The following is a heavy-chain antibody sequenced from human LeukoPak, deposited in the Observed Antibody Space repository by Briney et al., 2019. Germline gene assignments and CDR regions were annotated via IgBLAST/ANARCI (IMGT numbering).Heavy chain of an antibody. D-gene: IGHD3-22*01. CDR2: ISSSSSTI. CDR3: ARETYYYDSSGFDAFDI. Sequence: GGSLRLSCAASGFTFSSYWMSWVRQAPGKGLEWVSYISSSSSTIYYADSVKGRFTISRDNAKNSLYLQMNSLRAEDTAVYYCARETYYYDSSGFDAFDIWGQGTMVTVSS. V-gene: IGHV3-48*01. CDR1: GFTFSSYW. J-gene: IGHJ3*02.